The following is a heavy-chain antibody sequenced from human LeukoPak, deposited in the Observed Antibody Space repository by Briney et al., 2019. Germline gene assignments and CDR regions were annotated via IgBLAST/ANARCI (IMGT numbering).Heavy chain of an antibody. J-gene: IGHJ3*02. V-gene: IGHV4-34*01. CDR2: IYYSGST. CDR3: ARGTYYYDSSGYYPDAFDI. CDR1: GGSFSGYY. D-gene: IGHD3-22*01. Sequence: PSETLSLTCAVYGGSFSGYYWGWIRQPPGKGLEWIGSIYYSGSTYYNPSLKSRVTISVDTSKNQFSLKLSSVTAADTAVYYCARGTYYYDSSGYYPDAFDIWGQGTMVTVSS.